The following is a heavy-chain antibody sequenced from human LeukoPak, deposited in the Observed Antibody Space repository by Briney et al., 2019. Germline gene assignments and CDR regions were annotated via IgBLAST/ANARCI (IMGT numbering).Heavy chain of an antibody. Sequence: SQTLSLTCALSGDSVSSNSGAWNWIRQSPSRGLEWLGRTYYRSKWHNEYAVSLRSRITTNPNTSKNQFSLQLNSVSPEDTAVYYCASGTAANGMDVWGQGTTVTVSS. CDR1: GDSVSSNSGA. V-gene: IGHV6-1*01. CDR2: TYYRSKWHN. D-gene: IGHD1-1*01. CDR3: ASGTAANGMDV. J-gene: IGHJ6*02.